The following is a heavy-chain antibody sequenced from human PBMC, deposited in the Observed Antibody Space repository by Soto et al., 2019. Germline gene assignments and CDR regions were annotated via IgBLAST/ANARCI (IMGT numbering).Heavy chain of an antibody. J-gene: IGHJ4*02. CDR3: ARGPAGDKVDY. V-gene: IGHV4-30-4*01. CDR2: VYNIGST. D-gene: IGHD7-27*01. CDR1: GGSIGSGGYF. Sequence: PSETLSLTCTVSGGSIGSGGYFWSWIRQPPGKGLEWIGHVYNIGSTYSNPSLTSRVTISVDTSKNQFSLRLSFVTAADTAVYYCARGPAGDKVDYWGQGTLVTVSS.